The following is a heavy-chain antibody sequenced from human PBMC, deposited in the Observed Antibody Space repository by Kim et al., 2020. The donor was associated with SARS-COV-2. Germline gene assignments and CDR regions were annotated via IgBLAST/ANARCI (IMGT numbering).Heavy chain of an antibody. Sequence: SETLSLTCTVSGGSISSYYWSWIRQPPGKGLEWIGYIYYSGSTNYNPSLKSRVTISVDTSKNQFSLKLSSVTAADTAVYYCARAYYYDSSGYYYYYYGMDVWGQGTTVTVSS. J-gene: IGHJ6*02. D-gene: IGHD3-22*01. CDR1: GGSISSYY. V-gene: IGHV4-59*01. CDR2: IYYSGST. CDR3: ARAYYYDSSGYYYYYYGMDV.